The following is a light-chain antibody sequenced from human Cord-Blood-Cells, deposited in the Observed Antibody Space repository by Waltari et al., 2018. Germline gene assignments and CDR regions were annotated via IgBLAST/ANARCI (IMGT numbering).Light chain of an antibody. J-gene: IGLJ3*02. CDR1: SSEVGSYNL. V-gene: IGLV2-23*01. Sequence: QSALTQPASVTGSPGQSITISRTGTSSEVGSYNLASWYQQHPGKAPQLMIYEGSKRPAGVSKRFAGAKSGSTSSLTFSRLEGEDEADYCCCAYAGSWVFGGGTELTVL. CDR2: EGS. CDR3: CAYAGSWV.